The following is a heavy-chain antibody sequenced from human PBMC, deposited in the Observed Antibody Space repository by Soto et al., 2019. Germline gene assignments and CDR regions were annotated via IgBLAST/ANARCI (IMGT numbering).Heavy chain of an antibody. CDR3: ARGPAGYYNKGAYFPYYFDY. Sequence: QVQLVQSGSEVKKPGASVKVSCKASGYTFTDYTIHWVRQAPGQGLEWVGWINTGNGNTKYSQNFQGRVTITRDTSASTTYMELSSLGSKETAIYYCARGPAGYYNKGAYFPYYFDYWGQGTLVTVSS. V-gene: IGHV1-3*04. CDR1: GYTFTDYT. D-gene: IGHD3-22*01. CDR2: INTGNGNT. J-gene: IGHJ4*02.